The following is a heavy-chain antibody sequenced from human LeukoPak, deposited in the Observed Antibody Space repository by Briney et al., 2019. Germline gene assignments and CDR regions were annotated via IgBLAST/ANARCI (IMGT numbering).Heavy chain of an antibody. D-gene: IGHD3-16*01. CDR3: ARDRGWGYFDY. CDR1: GGTFSSYT. Sequence: SVKVSCKASGGTFSSYTISWVRQAPGQGLEWMGGIIPIFGTANYAQKFQGRVTITADKSTSTAYMELSSLRSEDTAVYYCARDRGWGYFDYWGQGTLVTVSS. CDR2: IIPIFGTA. J-gene: IGHJ4*02. V-gene: IGHV1-69*06.